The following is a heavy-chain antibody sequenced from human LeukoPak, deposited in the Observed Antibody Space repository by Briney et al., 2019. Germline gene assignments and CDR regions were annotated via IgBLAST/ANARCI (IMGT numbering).Heavy chain of an antibody. CDR1: GYTFTSYG. D-gene: IGHD2-15*01. CDR3: ASRYCIGGNCYIYD. V-gene: IGHV1-2*02. Sequence: ASVKVSCKASGYTFTSYGISWVRQAPGQGLEWMGWINPNSGGTDYAQKFQGRVTMTRDTSISTAYIELSSLRSDDTAVYYCASRYCIGGNCYIYDWGQGTQVTVSS. CDR2: INPNSGGT. J-gene: IGHJ4*02.